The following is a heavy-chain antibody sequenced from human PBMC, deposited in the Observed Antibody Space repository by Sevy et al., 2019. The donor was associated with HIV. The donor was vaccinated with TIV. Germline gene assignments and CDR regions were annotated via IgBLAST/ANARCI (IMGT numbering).Heavy chain of an antibody. J-gene: IGHJ4*02. V-gene: IGHV3-33*01. CDR2: ISYDGNNK. D-gene: IGHD3-9*01. Sequence: GGSLRLSCAASGFTFSSYGIHWVRQAPGKGLGWVAVISYDGNNKYYADSVKGRFTISRDNSKNTLYLQMNSLRAEDTAVYYCARDHYDFLTGYYRFDYWGQGTLVTVSS. CDR1: GFTFSSYG. CDR3: ARDHYDFLTGYYRFDY.